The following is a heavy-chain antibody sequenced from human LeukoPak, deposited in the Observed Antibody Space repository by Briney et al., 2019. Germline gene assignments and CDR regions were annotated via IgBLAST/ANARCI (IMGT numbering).Heavy chain of an antibody. J-gene: IGHJ4*02. CDR2: IYRDGST. Sequence: GGSLRLSCAASGFSVSSTYMNWVRQAPGKGLEWVSIIYRDGSTYYADYVKGRFTISRDNSKNTLYLQMNSLRVEDTAMYHCARDSGDGDYEPLDSWGQGTLVIVSS. D-gene: IGHD4-17*01. V-gene: IGHV3-53*01. CDR3: ARDSGDGDYEPLDS. CDR1: GFSVSSTY.